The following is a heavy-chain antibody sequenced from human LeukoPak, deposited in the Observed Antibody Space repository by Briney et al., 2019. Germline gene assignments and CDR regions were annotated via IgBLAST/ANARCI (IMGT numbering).Heavy chain of an antibody. J-gene: IGHJ4*02. Sequence: GGSLRLSCXASGFTFSDYYMSWIRQAPGKGLEWVSYISSSGSITNYADSVRGRFTISRDNAKNSLYPQMNSLRAEDTAVYYCAREGYGDSDGFDYWGQGTLVTVSS. D-gene: IGHD4-17*01. CDR1: GFTFSDYY. CDR2: ISSSGSIT. V-gene: IGHV3-11*01. CDR3: AREGYGDSDGFDY.